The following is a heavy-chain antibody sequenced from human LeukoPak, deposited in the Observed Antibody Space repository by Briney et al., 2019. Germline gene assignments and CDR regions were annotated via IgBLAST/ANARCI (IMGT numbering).Heavy chain of an antibody. Sequence: SETLSLTCTVSGGSISSYYWSWIRQPPGKGLEWIGYIYYSGSTNYNPSLKSRVTISVDTSKNQFSLKLSSVTAADTAVYYCARRTGPDYYFDYWGQGTLVTVSS. J-gene: IGHJ4*02. CDR2: IYYSGST. D-gene: IGHD2-21*01. V-gene: IGHV4-59*08. CDR3: ARRTGPDYYFDY. CDR1: GGSISSYY.